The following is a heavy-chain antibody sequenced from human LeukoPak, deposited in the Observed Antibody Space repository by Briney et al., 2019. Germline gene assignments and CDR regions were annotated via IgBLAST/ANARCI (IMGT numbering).Heavy chain of an antibody. Sequence: SQTLSLTCVVFGVTIYDYYWGWICQSPAKGLEWIGEMRHTEHPRYNPSLETRVTMSVGSSENQLSLKLIFVTAADTAVYYCARIRCGHSGCVCYNHWGLGTLVTVSS. J-gene: IGHJ4*02. CDR2: MRHTEHP. V-gene: IGHV4-34*01. D-gene: IGHD2-21*01. CDR1: GVTIYDYY. CDR3: ARIRCGHSGCVCYNH.